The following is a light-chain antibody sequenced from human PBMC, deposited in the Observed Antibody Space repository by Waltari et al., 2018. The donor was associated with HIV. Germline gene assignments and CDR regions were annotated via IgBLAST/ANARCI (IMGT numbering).Light chain of an antibody. V-gene: IGKV4-1*01. CDR1: QSVLYSSDNKNY. CDR2: WAS. CDR3: KKYYSTWT. J-gene: IGKJ1*01. Sequence: DIVMTQSPDSLAVSLGERATINCKSSQSVLYSSDNKNYLAWYQQKPGQPPKGLSYWASTRESGVPDRFSGSGAGTDFAFTSSSLQAEDGAVDYCKKYYSTWTFGQGTKVEIK.